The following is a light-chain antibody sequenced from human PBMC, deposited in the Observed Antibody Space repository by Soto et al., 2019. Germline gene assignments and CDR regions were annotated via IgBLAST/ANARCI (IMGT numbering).Light chain of an antibody. Sequence: IQLTQSPSSLSASVGDRVTITCRASQGISSYLAWYQQKPGKAPKLLIYAASTLQSGVPSRFSGSGSGTDFTLPTSSLKPEDFAPYYCHRFNGYPRIYTFARGTKLRSN. V-gene: IGKV1-9*01. CDR3: HRFNGYPRIYT. CDR2: AAS. CDR1: QGISSY. J-gene: IGKJ2*01.